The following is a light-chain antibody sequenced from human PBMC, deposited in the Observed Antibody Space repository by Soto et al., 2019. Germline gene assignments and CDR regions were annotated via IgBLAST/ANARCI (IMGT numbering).Light chain of an antibody. Sequence: LTQSPATLSLSPGERATLSCGASQAISIYLAWYQQKPGKAPNLLIYAASTLQTAVPSRFSGSGSGTEFTLTISSLQPEDFATYYCQLLNNSPITFGQGTRLEIK. CDR1: QAISIY. CDR2: AAS. J-gene: IGKJ5*01. CDR3: QLLNNSPIT. V-gene: IGKV1-9*01.